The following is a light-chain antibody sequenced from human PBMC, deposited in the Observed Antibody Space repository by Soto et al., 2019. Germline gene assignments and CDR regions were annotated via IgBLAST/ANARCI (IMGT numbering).Light chain of an antibody. J-gene: IGLJ2*01. Sequence: QSALTQPPSVSGSPGQSVTISCTGTSSNVGGYNSVYWYQQHPGKAPKLMIYDVSKRPSGVPDRFSGSKSGNTASLTISGLPADEEADYYCCSYAGGHVIFGGGTKLTVL. CDR3: CSYAGGHVI. CDR2: DVS. CDR1: SSNVGGYNS. V-gene: IGLV2-11*01.